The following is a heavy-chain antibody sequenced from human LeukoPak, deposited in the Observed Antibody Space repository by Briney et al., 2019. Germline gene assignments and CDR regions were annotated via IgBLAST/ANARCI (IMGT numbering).Heavy chain of an antibody. D-gene: IGHD3-9*01. CDR1: GFTFSTYS. V-gene: IGHV3-48*02. Sequence: PGGSLRLSCAASGFTFSTYSMNWVRQAPGKGLEWVSYISRSSSTISYADSVKGRFSISRDNARNSLYLQMNSLKDEDTAVYICARGVLNYDVLTASDYWGQGTLVTVSS. CDR2: ISRSSSTI. J-gene: IGHJ4*02. CDR3: ARGVLNYDVLTASDY.